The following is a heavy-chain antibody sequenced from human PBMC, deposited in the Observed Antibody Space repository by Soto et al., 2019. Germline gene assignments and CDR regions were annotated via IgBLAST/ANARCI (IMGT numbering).Heavy chain of an antibody. V-gene: IGHV1-69*06. J-gene: IGHJ6*02. CDR2: IIPISETT. CDR3: ARALLSHSYDSGGYDSYFHAMDV. D-gene: IGHD3-22*01. CDR1: GGTFSSLD. Sequence: SVKVSCKASGGTFSSLDINWVRQAPGQGLEWMGGIIPISETTNYAQIFQGRVSIVADISTSTAYMELSRLRSEDTAVYYCARALLSHSYDSGGYDSYFHAMDVWGQGTPVTV.